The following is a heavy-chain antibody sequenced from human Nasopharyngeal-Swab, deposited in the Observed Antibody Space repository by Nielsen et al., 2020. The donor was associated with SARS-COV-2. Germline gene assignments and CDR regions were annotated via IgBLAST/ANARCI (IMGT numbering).Heavy chain of an antibody. V-gene: IGHV3-7*01. CDR3: AGGTGWVFNC. Sequence: GESLKISCAASGFTFSTYWMNWVRQTPGKGLEWVANIKQDGSDKRYVDSVKGRFTISRDNAKNSLYLQMNSLRAEDTAVYYCAGGTGWVFNCWGREPWSPSPQ. J-gene: IGHJ4*02. CDR1: GFTFSTYW. D-gene: IGHD2-8*02. CDR2: IKQDGSDK.